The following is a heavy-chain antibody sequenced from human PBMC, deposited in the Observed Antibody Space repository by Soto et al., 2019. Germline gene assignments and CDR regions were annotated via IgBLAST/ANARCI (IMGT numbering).Heavy chain of an antibody. CDR1: GFTFSHYG. Sequence: QVQLVESGGGVVQPGRSLRLSCAASGFTFSHYGLHWVRQAPGKGLEWVAVIRDDGNKKYYADSVKGRFTISRDNSENMMYLQMNSLRAEDKAVYYCVRGGNIAGAFDIWGQGTMVTVSS. CDR2: IRDDGNKK. D-gene: IGHD3-16*01. CDR3: VRGGNIAGAFDI. J-gene: IGHJ3*02. V-gene: IGHV3-33*01.